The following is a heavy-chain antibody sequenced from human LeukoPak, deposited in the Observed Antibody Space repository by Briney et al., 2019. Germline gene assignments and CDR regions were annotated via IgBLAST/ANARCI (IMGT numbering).Heavy chain of an antibody. J-gene: IGHJ3*02. Sequence: ASVKVSCKASGYTFTGYYMHWVRQAPGQGLEWMGWINPNSGGTNYAQKFQGRVTMTRDTSISTAYMELSRLRSDDTAVYYCASYCTNGVCYRHAFHIWGQGTMVTVSS. CDR1: GYTFTGYY. D-gene: IGHD2-8*01. CDR2: INPNSGGT. CDR3: ASYCTNGVCYRHAFHI. V-gene: IGHV1-2*02.